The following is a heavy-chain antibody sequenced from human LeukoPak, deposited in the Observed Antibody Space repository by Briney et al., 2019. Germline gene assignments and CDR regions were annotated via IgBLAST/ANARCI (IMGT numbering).Heavy chain of an antibody. J-gene: IGHJ4*02. V-gene: IGHV3-7*03. CDR2: IKKEGSEK. CDR3: ATDYYDSSGYYTGTY. CDR1: GFRFSGYW. Sequence: PGGSLRLSCAASGFRFSGYWMTWVRQAPGKGLEWVANIKKEGSEKYYVDPVKGRFTISRDNAKNSLYLQMNSLRADDTAVYYCATDYYDSSGYYTGTYRGQGTLVTVSS. D-gene: IGHD3-22*01.